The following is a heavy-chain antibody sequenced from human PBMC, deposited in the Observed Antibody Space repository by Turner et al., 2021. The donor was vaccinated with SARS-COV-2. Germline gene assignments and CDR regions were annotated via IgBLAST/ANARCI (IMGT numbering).Heavy chain of an antibody. D-gene: IGHD3-16*01. CDR3: ARLSWGFGEGFDY. Sequence: EVQLVESGGGLVQPGGSLRLSCAASGFNFSSYWMSWVRQAPGKGLEWVANIMQDGSEKYYVDSVKGRFTISRDNAKNSLYLQMNSLRAEDTAVYYCARLSWGFGEGFDYWGQGTLVTVSS. CDR1: GFNFSSYW. J-gene: IGHJ4*02. V-gene: IGHV3-7*01. CDR2: IMQDGSEK.